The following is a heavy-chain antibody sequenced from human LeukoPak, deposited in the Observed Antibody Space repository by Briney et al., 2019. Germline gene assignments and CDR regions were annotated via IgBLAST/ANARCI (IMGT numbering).Heavy chain of an antibody. D-gene: IGHD3-10*01. J-gene: IGHJ4*02. CDR3: ARHGLGSFIYFDY. V-gene: IGHV4-34*01. CDR2: INHSGST. CDR1: GGSFSGYY. Sequence: PSETLSLTCAVYGGSFSGYYWSWIRQPPGKGLEWIGEINHSGSTNYNPSLKSRVSISVDTSKNQFSLKLSSVTAADTAVYSCARHGLGSFIYFDYWGQGTLVTVSS.